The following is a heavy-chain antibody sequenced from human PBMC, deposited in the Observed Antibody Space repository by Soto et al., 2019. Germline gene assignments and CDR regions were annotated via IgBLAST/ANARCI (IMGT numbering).Heavy chain of an antibody. V-gene: IGHV3-23*01. D-gene: IGHD6-25*01. J-gene: IGHJ4*02. Sequence: EVQLLESGGRLVKPGVSLRLSCAASGFAFNKYAMNWVRQAPGKGLEWVASMSFIGGSTYYADAVKGRFTVSRDDSKNTLYLQLNRLRVEDTALYYCAKDGSDRPIDYWGRGTLVTVSS. CDR2: MSFIGGST. CDR1: GFAFNKYA. CDR3: AKDGSDRPIDY.